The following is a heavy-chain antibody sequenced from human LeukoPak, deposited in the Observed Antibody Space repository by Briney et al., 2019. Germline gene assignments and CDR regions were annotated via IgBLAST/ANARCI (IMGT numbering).Heavy chain of an antibody. CDR2: IYSGGST. V-gene: IGHV3-53*04. D-gene: IGHD3-22*01. Sequence: GGSLRLSCAASGITFSSYAMSWVRQAPGKGLEWVSVIYSGGSTYYADSVKGRFTISRHNSKNTLYLQMNSLRAEDTAVYYCARGKRMIDFDYWGQGTLVTVSS. CDR1: GITFSSYA. CDR3: ARGKRMIDFDY. J-gene: IGHJ4*02.